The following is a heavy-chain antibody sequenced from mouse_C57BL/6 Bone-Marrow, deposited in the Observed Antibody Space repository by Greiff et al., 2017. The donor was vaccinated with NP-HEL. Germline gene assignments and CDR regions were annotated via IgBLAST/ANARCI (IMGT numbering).Heavy chain of an antibody. CDR3: ARHEGLRRAY. CDR2: ISSGGSYT. V-gene: IGHV5-6*01. J-gene: IGHJ3*01. CDR1: GFTFSSYG. D-gene: IGHD2-4*01. Sequence: EVKLMESGGDLVKPGGSLKLSCAASGFTFSSYGMSWVRQTPDKRLEWVATISSGGSYTYYPDSVKGRFTISRDNAKNTLYLQMSSLKSEDTAMYYCARHEGLRRAYWGQGTLVTVSA.